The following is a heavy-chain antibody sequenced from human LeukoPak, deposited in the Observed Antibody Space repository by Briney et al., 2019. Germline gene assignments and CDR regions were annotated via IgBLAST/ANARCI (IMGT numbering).Heavy chain of an antibody. D-gene: IGHD6-19*01. CDR2: VHGDGNT. CDR1: GFTVSDSY. Sequence: PGGSLRLSCAVSGFTVSDSYMSWVRQVPGKGLEWVAFVHGDGNTYYADSVKGQFTISRDNSKNMIYLQMNSLRVEDTAVYYCARSTVTAVGLFDYWGQGTLVTASS. V-gene: IGHV3-53*01. CDR3: ARSTVTAVGLFDY. J-gene: IGHJ4*02.